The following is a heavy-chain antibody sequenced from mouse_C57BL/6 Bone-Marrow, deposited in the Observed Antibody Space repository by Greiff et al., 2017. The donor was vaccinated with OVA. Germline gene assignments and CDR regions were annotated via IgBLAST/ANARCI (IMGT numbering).Heavy chain of an antibody. D-gene: IGHD1-1*01. V-gene: IGHV1-22*01. CDR3: ARSRNYDGSPDY. CDR2: INPNNGGT. Sequence: EVQLQQSGPELVKPGASVKMSCKASGYTFTDYNMHWVKQSHGKSLEWIGYINPNNGGTSYNQKFKGKATLTVNKSSSTAYMELRSLTSEDSAVYYCARSRNYDGSPDYWGQGTTLTVSS. CDR1: GYTFTDYN. J-gene: IGHJ2*01.